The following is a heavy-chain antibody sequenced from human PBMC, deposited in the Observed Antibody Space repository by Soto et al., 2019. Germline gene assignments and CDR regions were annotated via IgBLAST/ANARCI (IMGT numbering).Heavy chain of an antibody. V-gene: IGHV1-8*01. CDR1: GYTVTGYD. D-gene: IGHD2-15*01. CDR3: ASWLKGPDIGNYSYGLDV. J-gene: IGHJ6*02. CDR2: MNPNTGYT. Sequence: ASVKVSCKASGYTVTGYDIHWVRQATGQGLEWMGWMNPNTGYTANAQKFQGRVTMTRNISISTVYMEMNSLRSEDTAVYYCASWLKGPDIGNYSYGLDVWGQGTTVTVSS.